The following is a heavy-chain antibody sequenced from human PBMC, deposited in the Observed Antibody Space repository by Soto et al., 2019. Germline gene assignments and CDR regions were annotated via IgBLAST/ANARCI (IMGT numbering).Heavy chain of an antibody. CDR3: ARDLDGSGNYYTDY. Sequence: RASVKVSCKTSGYTFSSIGISWVRQAPGQGLEWMGWISPYKGNTYYAQRPQGRVTMTTDTSTSTAYMELRSLRSDDTAVYFCARDLDGSGNYYTDYWGQGTLVTVSS. J-gene: IGHJ4*02. D-gene: IGHD3-10*01. CDR1: GYTFSSIG. V-gene: IGHV1-18*01. CDR2: ISPYKGNT.